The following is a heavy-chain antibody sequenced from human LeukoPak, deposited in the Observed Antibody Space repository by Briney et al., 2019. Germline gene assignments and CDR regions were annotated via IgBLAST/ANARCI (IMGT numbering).Heavy chain of an antibody. D-gene: IGHD4-17*01. CDR3: ARDAYGDYAFDY. CDR1: GFTFSSYS. CDR2: ISSSTDYI. V-gene: IGHV3-21*01. Sequence: GGSLRLSCAASGFTFSSYSMTWVRQTPGKGLEWVSSISSSTDYIYYADSVKGRFIISRDNAKNSLYLQMNSLRAEDTAVYYCARDAYGDYAFDYWGQGTLVTVSS. J-gene: IGHJ4*02.